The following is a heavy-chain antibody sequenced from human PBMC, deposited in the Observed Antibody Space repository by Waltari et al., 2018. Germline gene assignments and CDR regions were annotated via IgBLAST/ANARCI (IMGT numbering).Heavy chain of an antibody. CDR3: ARGGGQGEGVATDY. Sequence: EVQLVESGGGLVQPGGSLRLSCAASGFHFSSYWMSWVRTAPGNGLEWVANIKQDGSEKYYVDSVKGRFTISRDNAKNSLYLQMNSLRAEDTAVYYCARGGGQGEGVATDYWGQGTLVTVSS. V-gene: IGHV3-7*01. CDR1: GFHFSSYW. J-gene: IGHJ4*02. CDR2: IKQDGSEK. D-gene: IGHD3-16*01.